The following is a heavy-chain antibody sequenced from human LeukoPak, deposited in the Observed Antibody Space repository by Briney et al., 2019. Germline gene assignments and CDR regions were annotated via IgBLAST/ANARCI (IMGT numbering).Heavy chain of an antibody. V-gene: IGHV4-39*01. Sequence: SETLSLTCTVSGGSISSSSYYWGWIRQPPGQGLEWIGSIYYSGSTYYNPSLKSRVTISVDTSKNQFSLKLSSVTAADTAVYYCARHASYGSGSYLFGYYYYGMDVWGQGTTVTVSS. CDR3: ARHASYGSGSYLFGYYYYGMDV. CDR2: IYYSGST. J-gene: IGHJ6*02. D-gene: IGHD3-10*01. CDR1: GGSISSSSYY.